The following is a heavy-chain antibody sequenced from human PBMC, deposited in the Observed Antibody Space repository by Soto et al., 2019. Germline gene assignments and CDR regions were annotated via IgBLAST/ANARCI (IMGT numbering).Heavy chain of an antibody. CDR2: INRGGGP. Sequence: EVRLLESGGGLVQPGGSLTLSCATSGFTFNNYSMSWVRQAPGKGLEWVSSINRGGGPYYADYVKGRFTISRDNSKNMLYLRMNSLRADDTAVYVCARADGPSPVTLLGFWGQGTLVTVSS. V-gene: IGHV3-23*01. D-gene: IGHD5-18*01. CDR1: GFTFNNYS. J-gene: IGHJ4*02. CDR3: ARADGPSPVTLLGF.